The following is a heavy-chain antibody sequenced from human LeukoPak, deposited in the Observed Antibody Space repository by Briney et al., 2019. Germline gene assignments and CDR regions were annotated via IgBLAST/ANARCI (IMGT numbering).Heavy chain of an antibody. Sequence: PGGSLRLSCAASEFTFSSYSMNWVRQAPGKGLEWVSYITNSGNSKSYADSVKGRFTISRDNTENSLYLQMNGLRAEDTAVYYCARTRSSDYLTFDYWGQGILVTVSS. CDR1: EFTFSSYS. CDR3: ARTRSSDYLTFDY. D-gene: IGHD3-22*01. CDR2: ITNSGNSK. V-gene: IGHV3-48*01. J-gene: IGHJ4*02.